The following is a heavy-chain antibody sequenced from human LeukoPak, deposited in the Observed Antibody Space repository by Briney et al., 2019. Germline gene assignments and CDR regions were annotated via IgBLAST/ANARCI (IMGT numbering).Heavy chain of an antibody. CDR1: GFTFSSYW. D-gene: IGHD6-13*01. CDR2: IKQDGSEK. V-gene: IGHV3-7*01. J-gene: IGHJ5*02. Sequence: QSGGSLRLSCAASGFTFSSYWMSWVRQAPGKGLEWVAHIKQDGSEKYYVDSVKGRFTISRDNAKKSLYLQMNSLRAEDTAVYYCAILHIAAAGTRWFDPWGQGTLVTVSS. CDR3: AILHIAAAGTRWFDP.